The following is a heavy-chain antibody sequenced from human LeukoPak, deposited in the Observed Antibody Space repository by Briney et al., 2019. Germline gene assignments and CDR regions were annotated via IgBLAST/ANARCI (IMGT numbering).Heavy chain of an antibody. CDR2: INHSGST. D-gene: IGHD4-17*01. Sequence: SETLSLTCAVYGGSFSGYYWSWIRQPPGKGLEWIGEINHSGSTNYNPSLKSRVTISVDTSKNQFSLKLSSVTAADTAVYYCARRPTVTTPGYWGQGTLVTVSS. V-gene: IGHV4-34*01. CDR1: GGSFSGYY. CDR3: ARRPTVTTPGY. J-gene: IGHJ4*02.